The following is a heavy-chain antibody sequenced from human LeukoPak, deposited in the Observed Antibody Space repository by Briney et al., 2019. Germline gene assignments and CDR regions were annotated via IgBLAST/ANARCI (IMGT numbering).Heavy chain of an antibody. CDR2: ISGSGGST. CDR3: AKDPGIAVAPHGDY. V-gene: IGHV3-23*01. D-gene: IGHD6-19*01. J-gene: IGHJ4*02. Sequence: GGSLRLSCAASGFTFSSYAMNWVRQAPGKGLECVSAISGSGGSTYYADSVKGRFTISRDNSKSTLYLQMNSLRAEDMAVYYCAKDPGIAVAPHGDYGGQGTLVIVSS. CDR1: GFTFSSYA.